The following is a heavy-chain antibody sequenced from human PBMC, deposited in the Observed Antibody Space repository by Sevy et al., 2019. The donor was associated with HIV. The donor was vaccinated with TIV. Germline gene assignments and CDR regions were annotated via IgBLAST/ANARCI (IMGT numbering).Heavy chain of an antibody. J-gene: IGHJ4*02. D-gene: IGHD3-3*01. Sequence: ASVKVSCKASGYTFNNYYMHWVRQAPGQGLEWMGIMNPSGGSTSYAQKFQGRFTMTRDTSTSTVYMELSSLRSDDTAVYYFAGDLTIFGVIPDYWGQGTLVTVSS. CDR2: MNPSGGST. V-gene: IGHV1-46*02. CDR3: AGDLTIFGVIPDY. CDR1: GYTFNNYY.